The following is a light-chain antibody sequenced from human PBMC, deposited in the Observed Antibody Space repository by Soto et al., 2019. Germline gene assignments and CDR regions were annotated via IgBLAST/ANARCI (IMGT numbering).Light chain of an antibody. Sequence: ALTQPASVSGSPGQSITISCTGTSSDVGGYNYVSWYQQHPGKAPKLMIYEVSNRPSGVSNRFSGSKSGNTASLTISGLRAEDEADYYCSSYPSSSTLGVFGGGTKLTVL. CDR2: EVS. V-gene: IGLV2-14*01. CDR3: SSYPSSSTLGV. CDR1: SSDVGGYNY. J-gene: IGLJ3*02.